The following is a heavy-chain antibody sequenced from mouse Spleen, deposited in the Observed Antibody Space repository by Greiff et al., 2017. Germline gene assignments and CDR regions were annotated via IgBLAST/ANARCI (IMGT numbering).Heavy chain of an antibody. J-gene: IGHJ2*01. CDR1: GFTFSSFG. CDR2: ISSGSSTI. V-gene: IGHV5-17*02. CDR3: ARTPKFITTATWYFDY. Sequence: EVNLVESGGGLVQPGGSRKLSCAASGFTFSSFGMHWVRQAPEKGLEWVAYISSGSSTIYYADTVKGRFTISRDNPKNTLFLQMTSLRSEDTAMYYCARTPKFITTATWYFDYWGQGTTLTVSS. D-gene: IGHD1-2*01.